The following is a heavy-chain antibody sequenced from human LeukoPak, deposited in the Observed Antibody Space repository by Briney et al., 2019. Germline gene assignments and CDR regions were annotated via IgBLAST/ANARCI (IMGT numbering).Heavy chain of an antibody. J-gene: IGHJ4*02. V-gene: IGHV4-34*01. CDR3: ARGASIAVAGLFDY. CDR2: INQSGST. D-gene: IGHD6-19*01. CDR1: GGPFSDYY. Sequence: PSETLSLTCAVYGGPFSDYYWSWIRQAPGEGLEWLGEINQSGSTNYNPSLKSRVTISVDTSKNQFSLRLSSVIAADTAVYYCARGASIAVAGLFDYWGQGTLVTVSS.